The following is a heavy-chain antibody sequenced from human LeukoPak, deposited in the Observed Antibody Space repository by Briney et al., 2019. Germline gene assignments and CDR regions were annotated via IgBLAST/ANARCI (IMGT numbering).Heavy chain of an antibody. CDR1: GFTFSSYS. J-gene: IGHJ4*02. Sequence: PGGSLRLSCAAAGFTFSSYSLNWVRQARGKELEWVSSISSSSNYIYYADSVKGRFTISRGNAKNSLSLQMNSLRAEDTAVYYCARGFQSFDSWGQGTLVTVSS. D-gene: IGHD3-10*01. CDR3: ARGFQSFDS. CDR2: ISSSSNYI. V-gene: IGHV3-21*01.